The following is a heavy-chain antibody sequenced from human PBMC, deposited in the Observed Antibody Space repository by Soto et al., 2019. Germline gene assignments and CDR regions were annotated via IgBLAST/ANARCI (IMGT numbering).Heavy chain of an antibody. J-gene: IGHJ6*02. CDR3: AKEGVIWFGESPYYYYGMDV. CDR2: ISYDGSNK. D-gene: IGHD3-10*01. V-gene: IGHV3-30*18. CDR1: GSSSTHYG. Sequence: QVHLVESGGGVVQPGRSLRLSCAASGSSSTHYGIHWVRQAPGKGLEWVAVISYDGSNKYYADSVKGRFTISRDNSKNTLYLQMNSLRAEDTAVYYCAKEGVIWFGESPYYYYGMDVWGQGTTVTVSS.